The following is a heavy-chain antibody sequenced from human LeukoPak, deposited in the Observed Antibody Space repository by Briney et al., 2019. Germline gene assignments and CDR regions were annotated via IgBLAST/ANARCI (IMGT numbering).Heavy chain of an antibody. D-gene: IGHD5/OR15-5a*01. Sequence: SSETLSLTCTVSGGSISSTSYYWGWIRQPPGKGLEWIGSIFYSGSTYYNPSLKSRVTISVDTSKNQFSLKVSSVTAADTAVYYCARHAGSPSTFYYHMDVWGKGTTVTVSS. J-gene: IGHJ6*03. CDR2: IFYSGST. CDR3: ARHAGSPSTFYYHMDV. V-gene: IGHV4-39*01. CDR1: GGSISSTSYY.